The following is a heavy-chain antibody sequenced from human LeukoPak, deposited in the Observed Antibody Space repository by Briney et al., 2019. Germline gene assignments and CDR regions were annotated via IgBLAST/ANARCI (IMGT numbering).Heavy chain of an antibody. D-gene: IGHD4-11*01. CDR2: IHYIETT. J-gene: IGHJ6*03. Sequence: PSETLSLTCAVSGGSISSGSYYWGWIRQPPGKGLEWIASIHYIETTYYNPSLKSRATISVDTSKNHFSLKLNSVTAADTAVYYCARGPYRMEVTTVYYYYMDVWGEGTTVTVSS. CDR3: ARGPYRMEVTTVYYYYMDV. V-gene: IGHV4-39*02. CDR1: GGSISSGSYY.